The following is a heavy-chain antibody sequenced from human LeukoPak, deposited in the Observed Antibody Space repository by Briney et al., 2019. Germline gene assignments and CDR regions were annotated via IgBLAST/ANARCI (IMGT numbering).Heavy chain of an antibody. CDR3: ARGDYYDSSGYYFPDAFDI. CDR1: AFTFSSYG. V-gene: IGHV3-33*01. CDR2: IWYDGSNK. D-gene: IGHD3-22*01. Sequence: GRSLRLSCAPSAFTFSSYGMHWVRQAPGKGLEWVAVIWYDGSNKYYVDSVQGRFTISRDNSKNTLYLQMSSLRAEDTAVYYCARGDYYDSSGYYFPDAFDIWGQGTMVTVSS. J-gene: IGHJ3*02.